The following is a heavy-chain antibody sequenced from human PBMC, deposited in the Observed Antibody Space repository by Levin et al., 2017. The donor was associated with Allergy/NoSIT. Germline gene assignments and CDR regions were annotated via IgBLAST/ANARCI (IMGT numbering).Heavy chain of an antibody. CDR1: GFTFSSYG. CDR3: VRAVGQDDLKDSSGWHQD. V-gene: IGHV3-30*12. J-gene: IGHJ1*01. D-gene: IGHD6-19*01. CDR2: IWYDGSHK. Sequence: PGESLKISCAASGFTFSSYGFHWVRQAPGKGLEWLAVIWYDGSHKDYADSVRGRFTIARDNSKNTVYLQMNSLRAEDTAMYYCVRAVGQDDLKDSSGWHQDWGQGTLVTVST.